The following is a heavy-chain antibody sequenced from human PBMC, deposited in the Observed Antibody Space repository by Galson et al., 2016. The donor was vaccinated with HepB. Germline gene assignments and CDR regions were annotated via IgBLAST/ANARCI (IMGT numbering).Heavy chain of an antibody. J-gene: IGHJ6*04. CDR2: ISRSGDST. CDR1: GFTFSNYG. Sequence: SLRLSCAASGFTFSNYGMTWVRQAPGKGLEVVSSISRSGDSTDYADSVKGRVTISRDNSKNTLYLQMNSLTADDTAIYYCVQGSTAPAVWGKGTTVTVSS. CDR3: VQGSTAPAV. D-gene: IGHD2-2*01. V-gene: IGHV3-23*01.